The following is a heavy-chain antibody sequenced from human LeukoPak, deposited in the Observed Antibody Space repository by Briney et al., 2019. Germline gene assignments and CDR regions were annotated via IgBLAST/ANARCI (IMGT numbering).Heavy chain of an antibody. Sequence: ASVKVSCKVSGYTLTELSMHWVRQAPGKGLEWMGGFDPEDGETIYAQKLQGRVTMTTDTSTSTAYMELRSLRSDDTAVYYCARGRYCSSTSCHRVYYYYMDVWGKGTTVTVS. D-gene: IGHD2-2*02. CDR3: ARGRYCSSTSCHRVYYYYMDV. J-gene: IGHJ6*03. CDR2: FDPEDGET. V-gene: IGHV1-24*01. CDR1: GYTLTELS.